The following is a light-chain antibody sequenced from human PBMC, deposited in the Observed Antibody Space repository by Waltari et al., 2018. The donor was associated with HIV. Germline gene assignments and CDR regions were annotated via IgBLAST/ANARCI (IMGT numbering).Light chain of an antibody. J-gene: IGKJ1*01. CDR2: KAS. CDR1: QSIGSW. V-gene: IGKV1-5*03. CDR3: QQGRT. Sequence: DIQMTQSPSTLSASVGDRVTITCRASQSIGSWLAWYQQKPGKAPKHLIYKASSLESGVPSRFSGSGSGTEFTLTISSLQPDDFATYYCQQGRTFGQGTKVEIK.